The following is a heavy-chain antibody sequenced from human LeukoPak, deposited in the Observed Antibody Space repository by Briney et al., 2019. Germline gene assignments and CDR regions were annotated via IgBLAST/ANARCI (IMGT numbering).Heavy chain of an antibody. Sequence: GASVKVSCKASGYTFTSYGISWVRQAPGQGLEWMGWISAYNGNTNYAQKLQGRVTMTTDTSTSTAYMELRSLRSDDTAVYYCARSGRTAYYYYGMDVWGQGTTVTVSS. J-gene: IGHJ6*02. CDR2: ISAYNGNT. V-gene: IGHV1-18*01. CDR1: GYTFTSYG. CDR3: ARSGRTAYYYYGMDV. D-gene: IGHD1-26*01.